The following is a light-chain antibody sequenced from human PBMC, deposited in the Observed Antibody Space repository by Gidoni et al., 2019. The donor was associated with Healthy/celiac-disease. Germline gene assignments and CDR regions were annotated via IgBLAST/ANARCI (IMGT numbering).Light chain of an antibody. CDR1: QSASSY. CDR2: DAS. V-gene: IGKV3-11*01. CDR3: QQRSNWPRT. Sequence: EIVLTQSPATLSLSPGERATLSCRASQSASSYLAWYQQKPGQAPRLLIYDASNRATGIPARFSGSGSGTDFTFTISSLEPEDFAVYYCQQRSNWPRTFGQGTKVEIK. J-gene: IGKJ1*01.